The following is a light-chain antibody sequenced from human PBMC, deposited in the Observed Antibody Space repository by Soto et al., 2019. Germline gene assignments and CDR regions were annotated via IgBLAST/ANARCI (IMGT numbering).Light chain of an antibody. V-gene: IGLV7-43*01. CDR2: STT. J-gene: IGLJ3*02. CDR1: TGAVTSGYY. Sequence: QAVVTQEPSLTVSPGGTITLACASRTGAVTSGYYANWFQQKPGQAPRPLIYSTTNKHSWTPARFSGSLLGGKAALTLSGVQPEDEADYYCLLYYGGAQVNWVFGGGTKVTVL. CDR3: LLYYGGAQVNWV.